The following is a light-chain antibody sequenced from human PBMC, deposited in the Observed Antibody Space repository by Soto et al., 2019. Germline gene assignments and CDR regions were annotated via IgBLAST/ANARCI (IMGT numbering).Light chain of an antibody. J-gene: IGKJ5*01. CDR2: GAS. CDR3: QQYSNWPPIT. V-gene: IGKV3-15*01. CDR1: QSVKSS. Sequence: EIMMTQSPATLSVSPGERATLXXXXSQSVKSSLAWYQQKPGQAPRLLIYGASTRATGIPARFSGSGSGTEFTLTISSLQSEDFAVYYCQQYSNWPPITFGQGTRLEIK.